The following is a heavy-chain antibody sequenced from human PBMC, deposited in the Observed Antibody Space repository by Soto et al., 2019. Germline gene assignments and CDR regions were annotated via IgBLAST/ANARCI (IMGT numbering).Heavy chain of an antibody. CDR1: GGSISSGDYY. Sequence: SETLSLTCTVSGGSISSGDYYWSWIRQHPGKGLEWIGYIYYSGSTYYNPSLKSRVTISVDTSKNQFSLKLSSVTAADTAVYYCARGYYYGSGTNWFDPWGQGTLVTVSS. CDR3: ARGYYYGSGTNWFDP. V-gene: IGHV4-31*03. CDR2: IYYSGST. D-gene: IGHD3-10*01. J-gene: IGHJ5*02.